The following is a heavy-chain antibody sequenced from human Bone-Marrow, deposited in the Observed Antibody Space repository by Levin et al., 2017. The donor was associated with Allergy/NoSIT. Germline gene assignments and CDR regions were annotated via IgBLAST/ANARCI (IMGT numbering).Heavy chain of an antibody. V-gene: IGHV3-21*01. J-gene: IGHJ6*02. CDR1: GFTFSSSS. CDR3: ARSLNDFYAPPYYDGMDV. D-gene: IGHD3-3*01. CDR2: ISSSSSYI. Sequence: LSLTCAASGFTFSSSSMNWVRQAPGKGLEWVSFISSSSSYIYYADSVKGRFTISRDNAKNSLYLQVNTLRAEDTAVYYCARSLNDFYAPPYYDGMDVWGQGTTVTVSS.